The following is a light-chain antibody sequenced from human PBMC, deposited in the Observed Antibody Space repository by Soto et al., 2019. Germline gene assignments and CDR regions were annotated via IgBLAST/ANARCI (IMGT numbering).Light chain of an antibody. CDR2: DVS. V-gene: IGLV2-14*01. CDR3: CSYTRSGTLI. Sequence: QSVLTQPASVSGSPGQSITISCVGTSSDIGDYNYVSWYQQHPGKVPKVIIYDVSNRPSGVSYRFSGTKSGNTASLTVSGXXAXDEADYYCCSYTRSGTLIFGTGTKVTVL. CDR1: SSDIGDYNY. J-gene: IGLJ1*01.